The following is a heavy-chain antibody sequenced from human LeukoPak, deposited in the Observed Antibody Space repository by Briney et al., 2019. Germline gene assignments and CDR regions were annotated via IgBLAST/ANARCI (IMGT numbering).Heavy chain of an antibody. CDR3: ARVPGTDSSGSDPLSDAFDI. Sequence: SETLSLTCTVSGGSISSGDYYWSWIREPPGKGLEWIGYIYYSGSTYYNPSLKSRVTISVDTSKNQFSLKLSSVTAADTAVYYCARVPGTDSSGSDPLSDAFDIWGQGTMVTVSS. D-gene: IGHD3-22*01. V-gene: IGHV4-30-4*01. CDR2: IYYSGST. CDR1: GGSISSGDYY. J-gene: IGHJ3*02.